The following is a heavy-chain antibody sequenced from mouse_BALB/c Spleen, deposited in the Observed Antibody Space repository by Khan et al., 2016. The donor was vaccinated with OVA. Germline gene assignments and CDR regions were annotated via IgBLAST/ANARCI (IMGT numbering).Heavy chain of an antibody. CDR1: GYTFTSYT. V-gene: IGHV1-4*01. Sequence: VQLQESGAELARPGASVKMSCKASGYTFTSYTIHWIKQRPGQGLEWIGYINPSSGYTNYNQKFKDKATLTADKSSTTAYMQLSSPTSDDSAVYYCARDGAYYRNDGWFAYWGQGTLVTVSA. D-gene: IGHD2-14*01. CDR3: ARDGAYYRNDGWFAY. CDR2: INPSSGYT. J-gene: IGHJ3*01.